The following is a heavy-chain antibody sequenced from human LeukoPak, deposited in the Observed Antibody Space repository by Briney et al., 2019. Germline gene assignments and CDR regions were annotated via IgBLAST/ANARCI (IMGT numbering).Heavy chain of an antibody. V-gene: IGHV4-31*03. J-gene: IGHJ3*02. CDR1: GGXISSGGDY. D-gene: IGHD4/OR15-4a*01. CDR2: IYYTGTT. CDR3: ARAAWRGSNSRDAFDI. Sequence: SETLSLTCTVSGGXISSGGDYWSLIRQHPGKGLEWIGYIYYTGTTYYNPSLKSRLTISVDTSKNQFSLNLSSMTAADTAVYYCARAAWRGSNSRDAFDIWGQGTVVTVSS.